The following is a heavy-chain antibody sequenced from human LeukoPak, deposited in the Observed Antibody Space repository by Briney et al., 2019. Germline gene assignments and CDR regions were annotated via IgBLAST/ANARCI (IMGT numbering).Heavy chain of an antibody. Sequence: PSETLSLTCTVSGGSISSYYWGWIRQPPGKGLEWIGSIYYSGSTYYNPSLKSRVTISADTSKNQFSLKLSFVTAADTAVYFCARPVQTAAISPFDYWGQGTLVTVSS. D-gene: IGHD5-12*01. CDR1: GGSISSYY. V-gene: IGHV4-39*01. CDR3: ARPVQTAAISPFDY. J-gene: IGHJ4*02. CDR2: IYYSGST.